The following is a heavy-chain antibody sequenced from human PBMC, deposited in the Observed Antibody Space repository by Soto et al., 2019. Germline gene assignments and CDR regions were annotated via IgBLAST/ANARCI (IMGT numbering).Heavy chain of an antibody. V-gene: IGHV4-59*02. J-gene: IGHJ4*02. D-gene: IGHD3-16*01. CDR3: ARDRGPHSYADY. CDR1: GGSVNTYY. Sequence: QVQLQESGPGLVKPSETLSLTCSVSGGSVNTYYWSWIRQPPGKGLEWIGYIYSSGSTNYNPSLESRVSMSVDTSKNQFSLYLRSVTAADTAVYYCARDRGPHSYADYWGQGTLVTVSS. CDR2: IYSSGST.